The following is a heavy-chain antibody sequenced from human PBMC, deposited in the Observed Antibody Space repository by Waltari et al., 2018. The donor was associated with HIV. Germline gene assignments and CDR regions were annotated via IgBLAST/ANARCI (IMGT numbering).Heavy chain of an antibody. CDR2: INPDNGYT. V-gene: IGHV1-3*01. CDR1: GDTFTKDA. J-gene: IGHJ3*02. CDR3: ARDKPQTQILGVITGAFDI. Sequence: QVQLVQSGAEVKKPGASVKVSCKASGDTFTKDALHWVRQAPGQRPEWMGWINPDNGYTGYSQKFQGRVTITTDTSARTAYMELSSLRSEDTAVYYCARDKPQTQILGVITGAFDIWGQGTEVTVSS. D-gene: IGHD1-26*01.